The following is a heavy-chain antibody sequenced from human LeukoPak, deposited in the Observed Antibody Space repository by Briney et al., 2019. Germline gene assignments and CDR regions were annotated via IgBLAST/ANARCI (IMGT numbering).Heavy chain of an antibody. V-gene: IGHV3-30*04. D-gene: IGHD3-10*01. CDR1: GFRFSSYA. Sequence: GGPLRLSCQASGFRFSSYAMPWARQAPGKGLEWVAVIAYDGSKKYYADSVKGRFTISTDNSMNTLFLQMNSLRAEEPAVYYCARVIRGDIYGSGRYYRPIGYLQHWGQGTLVSVSS. J-gene: IGHJ1*01. CDR2: IAYDGSKK. CDR3: ARVIRGDIYGSGRYYRPIGYLQH.